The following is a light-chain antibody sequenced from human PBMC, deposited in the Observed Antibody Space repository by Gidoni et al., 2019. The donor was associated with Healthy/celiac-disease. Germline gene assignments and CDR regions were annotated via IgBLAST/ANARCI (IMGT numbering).Light chain of an antibody. CDR2: DAS. J-gene: IGKJ4*01. V-gene: IGKV3-11*01. CDR3: QQRSNWPPSLT. CDR1: QSVSGY. Sequence: EIVLTQSPATLFLSPGERATLSCRASQSVSGYLAWYQQKPGQAPRLLIYDASNRATGIPARFSGSGSGTDFTLTISSLEPEDFAVYYCQQRSNWPPSLTFGGGTKVEIK.